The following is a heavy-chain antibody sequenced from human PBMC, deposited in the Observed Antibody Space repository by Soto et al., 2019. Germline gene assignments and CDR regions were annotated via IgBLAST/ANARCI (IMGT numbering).Heavy chain of an antibody. V-gene: IGHV3-21*05. CDR3: ARDIEGKASSGMDV. D-gene: IGHD2-21*01. J-gene: IGHJ6*02. CDR2: ISSSGSSI. Sequence: RSLNLSCAASGFTCRGHIINCAPHAPGKGLEWVSYISSSGSSIYYADSVKGRFTISRDNAKKSLYPQMNSLRAEDTAVYYWARDIEGKASSGMDVCAQGTTVTVSS. CDR1: GFTCRGHI.